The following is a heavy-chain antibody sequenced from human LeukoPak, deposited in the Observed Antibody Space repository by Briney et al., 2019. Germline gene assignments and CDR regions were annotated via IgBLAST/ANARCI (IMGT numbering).Heavy chain of an antibody. CDR1: GLTFTPYW. Sequence: PGGSLRLSCAASGLTFTPYWMTWVRQAPGKGLEWVANIKPDRSEKYYVDFVKGRLTISRDNAKNSLYLQMNSLRAEDTAVYYCARGGGTFDYWGQGTLVTVSS. D-gene: IGHD1-1*01. J-gene: IGHJ4*02. CDR2: IKPDRSEK. V-gene: IGHV3-7*01. CDR3: ARGGGTFDY.